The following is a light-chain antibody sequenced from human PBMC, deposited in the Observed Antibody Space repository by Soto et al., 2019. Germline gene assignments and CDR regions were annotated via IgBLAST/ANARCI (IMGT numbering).Light chain of an antibody. J-gene: IGKJ5*01. Sequence: EIVLPQSPATLSVSPGERATLSCRASQSVSSNLAWYQQKPGQAPRLLIYGASTRATGIPARFSGSGSGTEFTLTISSLQSEDFAVYYCQQYNNWPPTITFGQGTRLEI. CDR2: GAS. V-gene: IGKV3-15*01. CDR3: QQYNNWPPTIT. CDR1: QSVSSN.